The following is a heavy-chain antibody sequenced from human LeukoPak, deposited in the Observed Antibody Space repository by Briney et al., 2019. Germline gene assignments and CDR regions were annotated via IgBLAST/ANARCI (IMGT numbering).Heavy chain of an antibody. V-gene: IGHV3-23*01. CDR3: AKPLHYYGSGSYDY. CDR1: GFTFSSYA. D-gene: IGHD3-10*01. CDR2: ISGSGGST. J-gene: IGHJ4*02. Sequence: GGSLRLSCAASGFTFSSYAMSWVRQAPGKGLEWVSAISGSGGSTYYADSVKGRFTISRDNSKNTLYLQMNSLSAEDTAVYYCAKPLHYYGSGSYDYWGQGTLVTVSS.